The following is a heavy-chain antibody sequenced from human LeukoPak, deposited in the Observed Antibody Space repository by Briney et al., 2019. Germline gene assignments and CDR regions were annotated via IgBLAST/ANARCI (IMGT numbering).Heavy chain of an antibody. Sequence: ASVKVSCKASGYIFTNYGISWVRQAPGQGLEWMGWISGDNDNTYYAQKYQGIVTMTTDTSTNTAYMELRSLRSDDTAVYYCARVRPPNIVDSVMDYKYYHDMDVWGQGTTVTVSS. CDR3: ARVRPPNIVDSVMDYKYYHDMDV. CDR2: ISGDNDNT. CDR1: GYIFTNYG. V-gene: IGHV1-18*01. D-gene: IGHD5-18*01. J-gene: IGHJ6*02.